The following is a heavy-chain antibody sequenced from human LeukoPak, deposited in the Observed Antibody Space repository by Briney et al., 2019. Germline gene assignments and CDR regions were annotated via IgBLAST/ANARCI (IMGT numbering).Heavy chain of an antibody. CDR3: ATLSGSYPHGDY. J-gene: IGHJ4*02. V-gene: IGHV1-46*01. CDR1: GYTFTSYY. Sequence: GASVKVSCKASGYTFTSYYMHWVRQAPGQGLEWMGIINPSGGSTSYAQKFQGRVTMTRDTSTSTAYMELSSLRSEDTAVYYCATLSGSYPHGDYWGQGTLVTVSS. D-gene: IGHD1-26*01. CDR2: INPSGGST.